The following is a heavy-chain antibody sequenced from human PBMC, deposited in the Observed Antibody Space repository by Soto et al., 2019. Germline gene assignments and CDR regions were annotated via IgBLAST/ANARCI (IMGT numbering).Heavy chain of an antibody. CDR3: ARGGTYYYILTGYL. Sequence: EVQLVESGGGLVKPGGSLRLSCAASGFTFSSYSMNWVRQAPGKGLEWVSSISSSSSYIYYADSVKGRFTISRDNAKNSLYLQMNSLRAEDTAVYYCARGGTYYYILTGYLWGQGTLVTVSS. CDR2: ISSSSSYI. V-gene: IGHV3-21*01. J-gene: IGHJ4*02. D-gene: IGHD3-9*01. CDR1: GFTFSSYS.